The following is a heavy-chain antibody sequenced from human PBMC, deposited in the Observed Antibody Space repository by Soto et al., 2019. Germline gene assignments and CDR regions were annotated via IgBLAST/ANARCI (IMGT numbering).Heavy chain of an antibody. CDR3: AKRRDSSGYPIPFDY. CDR1: GFTFGDYA. J-gene: IGHJ4*02. Sequence: GGSLRLSCTASGFTFGDYAMSWFRQAPGKGLEWVGFIRSKAYGGTTEYAASVKGRFTISRDDSKNTLYLQMKSLRAENTNFFYCAKRRDSSGYPIPFDYWGQGTLVTVSS. CDR2: IRSKAYGGTT. V-gene: IGHV3-49*03. D-gene: IGHD3-22*01.